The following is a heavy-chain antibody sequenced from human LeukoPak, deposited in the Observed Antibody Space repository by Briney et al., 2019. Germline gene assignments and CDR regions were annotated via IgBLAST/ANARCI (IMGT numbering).Heavy chain of an antibody. CDR2: INPNSGGT. CDR1: GYTFTGYY. V-gene: IGHV1-2*02. Sequence: ASVKVSCKASGYTFTGYYMHWVRQAPGQGLEWMGWINPNSGGTNYAQKFQGRVTMTRDTSISTAYMELSRLRSDDTAVYYCASATEGGGGSCYCDAFDIWGQGTMVTVSS. CDR3: ASATEGGGGSCYCDAFDI. D-gene: IGHD2-15*01. J-gene: IGHJ3*02.